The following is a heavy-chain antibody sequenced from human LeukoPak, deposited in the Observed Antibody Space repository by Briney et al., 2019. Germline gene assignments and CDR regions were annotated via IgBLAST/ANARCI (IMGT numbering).Heavy chain of an antibody. Sequence: PGGSLRFSCAASGFTFSSSGMHWVRQAPGKGLEWVAFIRNDGTNKYYADSVKGRFTISRDNSKNTLYLQMNSLRAEDTTVYYCAKDRTGTYFDYWGQGILVTVSS. CDR2: IRNDGTNK. V-gene: IGHV3-30*02. D-gene: IGHD1-7*01. J-gene: IGHJ4*02. CDR1: GFTFSSSG. CDR3: AKDRTGTYFDY.